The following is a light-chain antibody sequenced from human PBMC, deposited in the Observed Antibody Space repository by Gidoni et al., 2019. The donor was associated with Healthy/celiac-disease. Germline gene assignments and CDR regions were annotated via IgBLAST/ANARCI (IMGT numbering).Light chain of an antibody. CDR1: QSISSW. CDR3: QQYNSYPWT. J-gene: IGKJ1*01. Sequence: DIQMTQSPSTLSASVGDRVTITCRASQSISSWLAWYQQKPGKAPKLLIYQASSLESGVPSRFSGSGSGTEFPLTISRLQPDDFATYYCQQYNSYPWTFGQGTKVEIK. V-gene: IGKV1-5*03. CDR2: QAS.